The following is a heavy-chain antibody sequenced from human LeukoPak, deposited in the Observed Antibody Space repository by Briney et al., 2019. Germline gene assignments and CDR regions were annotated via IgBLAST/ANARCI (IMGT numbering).Heavy chain of an antibody. V-gene: IGHV4-59*06. J-gene: IGHJ5*02. CDR1: GGSISSYY. D-gene: IGHD4-17*01. CDR3: ASSDYGDYDWFDP. Sequence: SETLSLTCTVSGGSISSYYWSWIRQHPGKGLEWIGYIYYSGSTYYNPSLKSRVTISVDTSKNQFSLKLSSVTAADTAVYYCASSDYGDYDWFDPWGQGTLVTVSS. CDR2: IYYSGST.